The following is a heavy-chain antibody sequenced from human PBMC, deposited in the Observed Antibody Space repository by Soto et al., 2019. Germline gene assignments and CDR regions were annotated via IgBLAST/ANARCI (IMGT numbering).Heavy chain of an antibody. V-gene: IGHV3-73*02. D-gene: IGHD1-26*01. Sequence: EVQLVESGGGLVQPGGSLKLSCAVSGFTFSVSAIHWVRQASGKGLEWVGRIRSKADNYATADGASVKGRFSISRDDSKNTAYLQMSSLNTEDTAVYYCARLAEWEYYDGMDVWGQGTTVTVSS. J-gene: IGHJ6*02. CDR1: GFTFSVSA. CDR3: ARLAEWEYYDGMDV. CDR2: IRSKADNYAT.